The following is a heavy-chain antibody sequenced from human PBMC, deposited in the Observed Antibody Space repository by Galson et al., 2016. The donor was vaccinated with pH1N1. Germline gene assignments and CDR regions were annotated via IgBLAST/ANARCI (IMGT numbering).Heavy chain of an antibody. J-gene: IGHJ6*02. CDR2: IYKDGST. D-gene: IGHD2-2*01. Sequence: ETLSLTCSVSGVSISRHYWSWIRQPAGKGLEWIGRIYKDGSTKYNPSLKSRVTMSGDKSKNQFSLKLTSVTAADTAVYYCVRENIVVGEGWHHGMDAWSQGTTVTVSS. CDR3: VRENIVVGEGWHHGMDA. CDR1: GVSISRHY. V-gene: IGHV4-4*07.